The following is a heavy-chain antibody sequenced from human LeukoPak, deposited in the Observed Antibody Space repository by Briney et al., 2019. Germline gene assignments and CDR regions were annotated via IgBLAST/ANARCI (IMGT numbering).Heavy chain of an antibody. Sequence: GASVKVSCKASGYTFTSYDINWVRQATGQGLEWMGWMNPNSGNTGYAQKFQGRVTMTRDTSISTAYMELSRLRSDDTAVYYCARNAKYSGSYNYGYFDYWGQGTLVTVSS. V-gene: IGHV1-8*01. D-gene: IGHD1-26*01. CDR1: GYTFTSYD. CDR2: MNPNSGNT. CDR3: ARNAKYSGSYNYGYFDY. J-gene: IGHJ4*02.